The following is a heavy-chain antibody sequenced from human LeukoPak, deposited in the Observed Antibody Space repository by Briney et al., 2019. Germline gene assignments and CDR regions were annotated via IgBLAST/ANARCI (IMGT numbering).Heavy chain of an antibody. D-gene: IGHD6-19*01. V-gene: IGHV3-48*01. Sequence: GGSLRLSCAASGFTFSGYYMNWVRQAPGKGLAWVSYISTSSSTIYYADSLKGRFTISRDNAKKSLYLQMNSLRAEDTAVYYCAGISGWYGSVIDYWGQGTLVTVSS. J-gene: IGHJ4*02. CDR3: AGISGWYGSVIDY. CDR2: ISTSSSTI. CDR1: GFTFSGYY.